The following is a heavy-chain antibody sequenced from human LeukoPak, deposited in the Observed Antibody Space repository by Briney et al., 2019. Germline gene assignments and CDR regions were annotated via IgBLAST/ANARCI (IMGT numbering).Heavy chain of an antibody. D-gene: IGHD2-2*03. CDR2: IESDGTRT. J-gene: IGHJ6*02. CDR1: GITLSDYW. Sequence: GGSLRLSCAASGITLSDYWMYWVRQGLGKGLVHVSRIESDGTRTVYADSVKGRFTISRDNAKNTMYLQMNSLRAEDTAVYYCVRGGHKLDIETSRYYYGLDVWGQGTTVTVSS. V-gene: IGHV3-74*03. CDR3: VRGGHKLDIETSRYYYGLDV.